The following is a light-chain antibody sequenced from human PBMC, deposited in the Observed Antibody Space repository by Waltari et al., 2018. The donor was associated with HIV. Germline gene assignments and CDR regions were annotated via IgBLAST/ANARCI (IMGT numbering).Light chain of an antibody. CDR1: SNDAGGTNY. Sequence: QSALTQPASVSGSPGQSITISCTGSSNDAGGTNYVSWYQQHPGKAPGLMIYDVSTRPSGVSDRFSGSKSGDTASLTISGLQPEDEADYYCESYTSTSVWVFGGGTRLTVL. J-gene: IGLJ3*02. CDR3: ESYTSTSVWV. V-gene: IGLV2-14*03. CDR2: DVS.